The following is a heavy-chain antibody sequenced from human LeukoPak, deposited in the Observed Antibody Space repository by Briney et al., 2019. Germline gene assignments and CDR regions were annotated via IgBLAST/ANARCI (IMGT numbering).Heavy chain of an antibody. Sequence: GASVKVSCKASGYTFTSYYMHWVRQAPGQGLEWMGWINPNSADTSYAQKFRGRVIMTRDTSINTAYVVLSGLKSDDTAVYYCARPLAGTSWYYFDYWGQGTLVTVSS. V-gene: IGHV1-2*02. D-gene: IGHD6-13*01. CDR1: GYTFTSYY. CDR2: INPNSADT. CDR3: ARPLAGTSWYYFDY. J-gene: IGHJ4*02.